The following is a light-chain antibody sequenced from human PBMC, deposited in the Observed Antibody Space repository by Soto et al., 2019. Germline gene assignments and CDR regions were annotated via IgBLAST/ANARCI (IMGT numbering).Light chain of an antibody. CDR2: GAS. CDR3: LQYKDWFT. J-gene: IGKJ3*01. CDR1: QSVSSN. Sequence: EIVMTQSPATLSVSPGERATLSCRASQSVSSNLAWYQQKPGQAPRLLMYGASTRAAGIPARISGSGSETEFTLTISSLQSEDFAFYSCLQYKDWFTFGPGTKVDIK. V-gene: IGKV3-15*01.